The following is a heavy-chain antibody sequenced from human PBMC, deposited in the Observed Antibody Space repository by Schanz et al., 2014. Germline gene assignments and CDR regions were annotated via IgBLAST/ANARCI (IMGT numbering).Heavy chain of an antibody. CDR2: INPYSGAT. D-gene: IGHD1-7*01. J-gene: IGHJ5*02. CDR1: GYSFAAFF. V-gene: IGHV1-2*02. CDR3: ARDQTGTTNWFDP. Sequence: QVQLVQSGAEVRKPGASVRVSCKASGYSFAAFFIHWVRQTPGQGLEWMGCINPYSGATYYAQKFQGRVPLTSDASLTTVYMEVHSLTSDDTAVFFCARDQTGTTNWFDPWGQGTLVTVSS.